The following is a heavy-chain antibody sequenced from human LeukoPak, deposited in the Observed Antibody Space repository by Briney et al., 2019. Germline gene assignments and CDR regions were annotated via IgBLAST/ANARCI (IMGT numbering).Heavy chain of an antibody. D-gene: IGHD3-3*01. CDR3: ARGYDFWSGYYSNWFDP. V-gene: IGHV4-39*01. J-gene: IGHJ5*02. CDR2: IYYSGST. CDR1: GGSISSSSYY. Sequence: SETLSLTCTVSGGSISSSSYYWGWIRQPPGKGLEWIGSIYYSGSTYYNPSLKSRVTISVDTSKNQFSLKLSSVTAADTAVYYCARGYDFWSGYYSNWFDPWGQGALVTVSS.